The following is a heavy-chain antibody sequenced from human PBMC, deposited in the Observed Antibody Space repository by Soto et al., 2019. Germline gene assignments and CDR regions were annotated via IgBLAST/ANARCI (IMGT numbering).Heavy chain of an antibody. CDR2: ISGSGGST. J-gene: IGHJ4*02. CDR3: SKDIGPFLIGYSDY. D-gene: IGHD3-16*01. Sequence: PGGSLRLSCAASGFTFSSYAMSWVRQAPGKGLEWVSAISGSGGSTYYADSVKGRFTISRDNSKNTLYLQMNSLRAEDTAVYYWSKDIGPFLIGYSDYWRQGTLVTVSS. V-gene: IGHV3-23*01. CDR1: GFTFSSYA.